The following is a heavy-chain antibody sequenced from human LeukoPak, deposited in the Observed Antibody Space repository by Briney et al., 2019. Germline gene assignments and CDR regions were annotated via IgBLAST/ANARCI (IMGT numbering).Heavy chain of an antibody. CDR2: INSDGSST. J-gene: IGHJ4*02. Sequence: GGSLRLSYAASGFTFSSYEMNWVRQAPGKGLVWVSRINSDGSSTSYADSVKGRFTISRDNAKNTLHLQMNSLRAEDTAVYYCATPRGSGSYLAFDYWGQGTLVTVSS. CDR1: GFTFSSYE. CDR3: ATPRGSGSYLAFDY. V-gene: IGHV3-74*01. D-gene: IGHD1-26*01.